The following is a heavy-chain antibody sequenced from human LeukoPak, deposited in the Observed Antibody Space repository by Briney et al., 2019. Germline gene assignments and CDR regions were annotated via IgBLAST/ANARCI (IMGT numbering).Heavy chain of an antibody. CDR3: ASQYSSGWYRENWFDP. Sequence: SVKVSCKASGGTFSSYAISWVRQAPGQGLEWMGGIIPIFGTANYAQKFQGRVTMTRNTSISTAYMELSSLRSEDTAVYYCASQYSSGWYRENWFDPWGQGTLVTVSS. J-gene: IGHJ5*02. D-gene: IGHD6-19*01. CDR2: IIPIFGTA. CDR1: GGTFSSYA. V-gene: IGHV1-69*05.